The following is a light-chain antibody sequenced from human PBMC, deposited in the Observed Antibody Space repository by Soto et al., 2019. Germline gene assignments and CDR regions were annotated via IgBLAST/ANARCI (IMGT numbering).Light chain of an antibody. Sequence: DIVMTQSPLSLPVTPGEPASISCRSSQSLLHSNGYNYLDWYLQKPGQSPQLLIYLGSNRASGVPDRFSGSGSGTDFILKISRAEAEDVGVYYCMQALQTPPDMYTFGQGTKLEIK. CDR1: QSLLHSNGYNY. V-gene: IGKV2-28*01. CDR3: MQALQTPPDMYT. J-gene: IGKJ2*01. CDR2: LGS.